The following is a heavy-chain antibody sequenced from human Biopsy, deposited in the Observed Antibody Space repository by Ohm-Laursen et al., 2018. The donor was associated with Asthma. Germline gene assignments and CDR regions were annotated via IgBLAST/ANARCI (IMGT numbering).Heavy chain of an antibody. D-gene: IGHD3-22*01. J-gene: IGHJ4*02. V-gene: IGHV4-31*03. CDR1: YGSITSGGYY. CDR3: ARAQDYYESRGYYRSFDY. CDR2: IYYSGST. Sequence: TLSLTCTVSYGSITSGGYYWTWIRQHPGKGLEWIGFIYYSGSTYYNPSLKSRVSISIDTSKNQFSLKLSSVTSADTAVYYWARAQDYYESRGYYRSFDYWGQGTLVTVSS.